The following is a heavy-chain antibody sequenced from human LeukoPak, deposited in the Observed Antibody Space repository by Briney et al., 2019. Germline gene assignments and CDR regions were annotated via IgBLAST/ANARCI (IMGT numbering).Heavy chain of an antibody. D-gene: IGHD3-10*01. CDR2: INHSGST. CDR3: ARVRVRGVNDY. J-gene: IGHJ4*02. Sequence: SETLSLTCAVYGGSFSGYYWSWIRQPPGKGLEWMGEINHSGSTNYNPSLKSRVTISVDTSKNQFSLKLSSVTAAGTAVYYCARVRVRGVNDYWGQGTLVTVSS. CDR1: GGSFSGYY. V-gene: IGHV4-34*01.